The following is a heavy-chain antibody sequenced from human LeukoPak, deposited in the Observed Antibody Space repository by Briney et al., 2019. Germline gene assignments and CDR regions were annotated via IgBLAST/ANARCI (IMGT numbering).Heavy chain of an antibody. CDR3: AKGYCSSTSCYYYYYMDV. J-gene: IGHJ6*03. V-gene: IGHV3-30*02. Sequence: GGSLRLSCAASGFTFSSYGMHWVRQAPGKGLEWVAFTRYDGSNKYYADSVKGRFTISRDNSKNTLYLQMNSLRAEDTAVYYCAKGYCSSTSCYYYYYMDVWGKGTTVTVSS. CDR2: TRYDGSNK. D-gene: IGHD2-2*01. CDR1: GFTFSSYG.